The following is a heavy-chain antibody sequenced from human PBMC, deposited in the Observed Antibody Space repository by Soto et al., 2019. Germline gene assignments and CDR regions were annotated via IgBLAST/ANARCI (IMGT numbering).Heavy chain of an antibody. Sequence: PSETLSLTCAVYGGSFSGYYWSWIRQPPGKGLEWIGEINHSGSTNYNPSLKSRVTISVDTSKNQFSLKLSSVTAADTAVYYCARKRGYSGYDYTPLFDYWGQGTLVTVSS. J-gene: IGHJ4*02. V-gene: IGHV4-34*01. CDR2: INHSGST. CDR1: GGSFSGYY. D-gene: IGHD5-12*01. CDR3: ARKRGYSGYDYTPLFDY.